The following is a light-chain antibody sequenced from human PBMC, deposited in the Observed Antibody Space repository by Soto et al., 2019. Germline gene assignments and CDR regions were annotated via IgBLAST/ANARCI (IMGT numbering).Light chain of an antibody. CDR3: CSYAVTFTLV. CDR1: SSDVGAYNY. J-gene: IGLJ2*01. V-gene: IGLV2-11*01. CDR2: DVT. Sequence: QSALTQPRSVSGSPGQSVTISCTGTSSDVGAYNYVSWYQQHPGKAPKLVIYDVTKRPSGVPDRFSGSKSGNTASLTISGLQADDEADYYCCSYAVTFTLVFGGGTKLTVL.